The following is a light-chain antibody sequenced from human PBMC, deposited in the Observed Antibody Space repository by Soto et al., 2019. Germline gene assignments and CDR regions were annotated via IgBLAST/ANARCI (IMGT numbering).Light chain of an antibody. J-gene: IGKJ3*01. CDR1: QSFRSSY. V-gene: IGKV3-20*01. CDR3: RQHGDPVFT. Sequence: EFVLTQSPGTLSLSPGERATLSCRASQSFRSSYLTWYHQKPGQAPRLLIFGASSRATGTPERISGGGSGTNYTLTTNRLKPEHFGVYYCRQHGDPVFTSGPGTTVEIK. CDR2: GAS.